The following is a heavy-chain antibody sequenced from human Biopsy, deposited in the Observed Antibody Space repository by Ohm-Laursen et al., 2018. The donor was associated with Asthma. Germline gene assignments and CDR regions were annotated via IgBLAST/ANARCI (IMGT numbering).Heavy chain of an antibody. CDR2: INSVFGTT. Sequence: VASVKVSCKSLGGTFNTYVIGWVRQAPGKGLEWMGGINSVFGTTTYPKKFQDRVTITADDSTSTVYMELSSLRSEDTAVYYCARKAGSCISRTCYSLDFWGQGTLVTVSS. CDR3: ARKAGSCISRTCYSLDF. CDR1: GGTFNTYV. D-gene: IGHD2-2*01. V-gene: IGHV1-69*13. J-gene: IGHJ4*02.